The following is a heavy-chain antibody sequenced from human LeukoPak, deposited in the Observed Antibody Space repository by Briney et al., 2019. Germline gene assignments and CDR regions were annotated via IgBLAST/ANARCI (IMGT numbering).Heavy chain of an antibody. D-gene: IGHD3-9*01. V-gene: IGHV4-34*01. Sequence: SETLPLTCAVYGGSFSGYYWSWIRQPPGKGLEWIGEINHSGSTNYNPSLKSRVTISVDTSRNQFSLKLSSVTAADTAVYYCARERSRYFDWFRSAFDIWGQGTMVTVSS. CDR2: INHSGST. CDR1: GGSFSGYY. CDR3: ARERSRYFDWFRSAFDI. J-gene: IGHJ3*02.